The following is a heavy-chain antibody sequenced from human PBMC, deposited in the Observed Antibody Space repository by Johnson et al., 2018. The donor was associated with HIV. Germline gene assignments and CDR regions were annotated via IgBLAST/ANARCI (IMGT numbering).Heavy chain of an antibody. J-gene: IGHJ3*02. CDR2: IYSGGST. D-gene: IGHD2-21*02. CDR3: ARGGLLSPDAFDI. CDR1: GFTFSRYW. Sequence: VQLVESGGGVVQPGGSLRLSCAASGFTFSRYWMHWVRQAPGKGLVWVSVIYSGGSTYHADPVKGRFTLSRDNSKETLYWQMNSLRAEDTAVYYCARGGLLSPDAFDIWGQVTMVTVSS. V-gene: IGHV3-66*02.